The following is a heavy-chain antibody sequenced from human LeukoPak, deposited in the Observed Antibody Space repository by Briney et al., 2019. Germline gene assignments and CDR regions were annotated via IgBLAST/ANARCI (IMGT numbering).Heavy chain of an antibody. CDR1: GGSISSYY. Sequence: SETLSLTCTVSGGSISSYYWSWIRQPPGKELEWIGYIYYSGSTNYNPSLKSRVTISVDTSKNQFSLKLSSVTAADTAVYYCARDILTGYEVSPYYYGMDVWGQGTTVTVSS. D-gene: IGHD3-9*01. V-gene: IGHV4-59*01. J-gene: IGHJ6*02. CDR3: ARDILTGYEVSPYYYGMDV. CDR2: IYYSGST.